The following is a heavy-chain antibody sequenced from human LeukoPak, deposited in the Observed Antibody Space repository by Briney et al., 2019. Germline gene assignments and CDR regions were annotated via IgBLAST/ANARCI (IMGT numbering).Heavy chain of an antibody. V-gene: IGHV3-48*03. Sequence: GGSLRLSCAASGFTFSGYEMNWVRQAPGKGLEWLSYINTSGGTIYYADSVKGRFTISRDNAESSVYLQMNSLRAEDTGIYYCARHGRGLFADSYYGMNVWGQGTTVTVSS. CDR1: GFTFSGYE. J-gene: IGHJ6*02. CDR2: INTSGGTI. CDR3: ARHGRGLFADSYYGMNV. D-gene: IGHD3-10*01.